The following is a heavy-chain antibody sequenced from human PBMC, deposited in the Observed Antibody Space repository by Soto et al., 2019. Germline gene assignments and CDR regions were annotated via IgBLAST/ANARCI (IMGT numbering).Heavy chain of an antibody. D-gene: IGHD1-7*01. V-gene: IGHV1-8*01. CDR3: ARETPYNWNYLYYYYGMDV. CDR1: GYTFTSYD. Sequence: XSVKVYCKASGYTFTSYDINWVRQATGQGLEWMGWMNPNSGNTGYAQKFQGRVTMTRNTSISTAYMELSSLRSEDTAVYYCARETPYNWNYLYYYYGMDVWGQGTTVTVSS. CDR2: MNPNSGNT. J-gene: IGHJ6*02.